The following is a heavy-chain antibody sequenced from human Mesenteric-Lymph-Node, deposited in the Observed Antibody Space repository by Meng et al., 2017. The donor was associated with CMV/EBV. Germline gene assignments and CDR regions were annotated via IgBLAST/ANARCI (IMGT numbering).Heavy chain of an antibody. Sequence: AASGFTFSRYAMNWVRQAPGKGLEWVSSITGDTTYIYYQDSLRGRFTISRDNAKNSLYLQMNSLGAEDTAVYYCAREGTSGGYYFDYWGQGVLVTVSS. CDR3: AREGTSGGYYFDY. V-gene: IGHV3-21*01. D-gene: IGHD1-14*01. CDR2: ITGDTTYI. J-gene: IGHJ4*02. CDR1: GFTFSRYA.